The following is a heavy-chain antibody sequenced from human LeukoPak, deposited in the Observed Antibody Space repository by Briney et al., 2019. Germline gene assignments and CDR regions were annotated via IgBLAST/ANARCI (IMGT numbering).Heavy chain of an antibody. CDR3: ARAGAYYYDSARNDAFDI. CDR2: IYTSGST. J-gene: IGHJ3*02. CDR1: GGSISSGSYY. D-gene: IGHD3-22*01. V-gene: IGHV4-61*02. Sequence: SQTLSLTCTASGGSISSGSYYWSWIRQPAGKGLEWIGRIYTSGSTNYNPSLKSRVTISVDTSKNQFSLKLSSVTAADTAVYYCARAGAYYYDSARNDAFDIWGQGTMVTVSS.